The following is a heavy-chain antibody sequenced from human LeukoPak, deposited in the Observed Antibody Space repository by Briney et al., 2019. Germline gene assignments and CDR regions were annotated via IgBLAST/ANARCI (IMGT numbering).Heavy chain of an antibody. Sequence: PGGSLRLSCAASGFTVSSNYMSWVRQAPGKGLEWVSVIYSGGSTYYAHSVKGRFTISRDNSKNTLYLQMNSLRAEDTAVYYCAKKGRYFDWLLDVFDIWGQGTMVTVSS. V-gene: IGHV3-66*01. CDR3: AKKGRYFDWLLDVFDI. J-gene: IGHJ3*02. CDR1: GFTVSSNY. D-gene: IGHD3-9*01. CDR2: IYSGGST.